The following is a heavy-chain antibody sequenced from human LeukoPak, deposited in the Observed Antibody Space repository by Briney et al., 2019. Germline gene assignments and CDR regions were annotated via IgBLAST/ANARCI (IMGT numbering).Heavy chain of an antibody. CDR3: ARAFSGSYSCDAFDI. Sequence: PGGSLRLSCAASGFTFSGYGMHWVRQAPGKGLEWVAFIRYDGSNKYYADSVKGRFTISRDNSKNSLYLQMNSLRAEDTAVYYCARAFSGSYSCDAFDIWGQGTMVTVSS. CDR1: GFTFSGYG. CDR2: IRYDGSNK. J-gene: IGHJ3*02. D-gene: IGHD1-26*01. V-gene: IGHV3-30*02.